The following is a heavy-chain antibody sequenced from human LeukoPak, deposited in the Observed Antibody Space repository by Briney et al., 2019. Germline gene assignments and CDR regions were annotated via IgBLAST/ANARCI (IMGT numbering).Heavy chain of an antibody. J-gene: IGHJ4*02. V-gene: IGHV4-30-4*01. Sequence: PSETLSLTCTVSGGSISSPDYYWSWLRQPPGKGLEWIGYIYYSGSNYYNPSLKSRVTMSIDTSKNHFSLKLSSVTAADTAVYFCARVGYCSGRSCRFSYFDYWGQGSLVTVSS. CDR1: GGSISSPDYY. CDR2: IYYSGSN. CDR3: ARVGYCSGRSCRFSYFDY. D-gene: IGHD2-15*01.